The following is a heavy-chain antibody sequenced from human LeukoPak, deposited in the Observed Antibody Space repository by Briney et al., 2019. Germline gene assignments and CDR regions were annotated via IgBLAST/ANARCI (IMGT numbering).Heavy chain of an antibody. D-gene: IGHD3-9*01. CDR1: GRHIRNSY. J-gene: IGHJ3*02. CDR2: VSYSGTP. Sequence: SETLSLTCTVSGRHIRNSYWSWIRQPPGRGLEWIEDVSYSGTPHDNPSLKRRVIMSVDTSNNPVSLQLSSVTAADTAVYFCARLGYYDILTGYQHDAFDIWGLGTAVTVSS. CDR3: ARLGYYDILTGYQHDAFDI. V-gene: IGHV4-59*12.